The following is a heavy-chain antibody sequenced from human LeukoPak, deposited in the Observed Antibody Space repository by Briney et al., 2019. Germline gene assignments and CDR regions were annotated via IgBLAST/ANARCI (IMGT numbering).Heavy chain of an antibody. CDR1: GGSISSSSYY. Sequence: SETLSLTCTVSGGSISSSSYYWGWIRQPPGKGLEWFRSICCSGSTYYDPSVKSRVTISVDTSKNQFSLKLSSVTAADTAVYYCARQTRANPLMGYGSGSYLNWFDPWGQGTLVTVSS. CDR3: ARQTRANPLMGYGSGSYLNWFDP. D-gene: IGHD3-10*01. J-gene: IGHJ5*02. V-gene: IGHV4-39*01. CDR2: ICCSGST.